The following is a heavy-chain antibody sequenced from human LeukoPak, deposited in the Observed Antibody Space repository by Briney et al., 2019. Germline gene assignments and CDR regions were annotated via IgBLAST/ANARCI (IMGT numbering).Heavy chain of an antibody. Sequence: ARGSLRLSCAASGFTFSSYATSWVRQAPGKGLEWVSAISGSGGSTYYADSVKGRFTISRDNSKNTLYLQMNSLRAEDTAVYYCAKDSGYDSSGYYHSVFDYWGQGTLVTVSS. CDR2: ISGSGGST. CDR1: GFTFSSYA. J-gene: IGHJ4*02. D-gene: IGHD3-22*01. V-gene: IGHV3-23*01. CDR3: AKDSGYDSSGYYHSVFDY.